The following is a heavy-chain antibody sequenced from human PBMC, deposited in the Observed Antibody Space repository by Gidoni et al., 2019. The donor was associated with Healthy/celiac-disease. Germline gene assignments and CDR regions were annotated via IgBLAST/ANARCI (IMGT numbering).Heavy chain of an antibody. CDR1: GFTDSSNY. V-gene: IGHV3-53*01. D-gene: IGHD2-21*01. CDR2: IYSGGST. J-gene: IGHJ3*02. CDR3: ARLFSRAFDI. Sequence: SGFTDSSNYMSWVRQAPGKGLEWVSVIYSGGSTYYADSVKGRFTISRDNSKNTLYLQMNSLRAEDTAVYYCARLFSRAFDIWGQGTMVTVSS.